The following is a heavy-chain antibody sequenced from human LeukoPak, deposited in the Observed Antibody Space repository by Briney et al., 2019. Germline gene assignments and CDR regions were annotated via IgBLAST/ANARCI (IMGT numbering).Heavy chain of an antibody. CDR1: GFTFRSYG. CDR3: GRDVGP. J-gene: IGHJ5*02. Sequence: GGSLRLSCAGSGFTFRSYGMHWVRQAPGKGLEWVSVIYSGGTTYYANSVKGRFTISRDSSKNTMYLQMNSLRVEDTAMYYCGRDVGPWGQGTLVTVSS. V-gene: IGHV3-53*01. CDR2: IYSGGTT.